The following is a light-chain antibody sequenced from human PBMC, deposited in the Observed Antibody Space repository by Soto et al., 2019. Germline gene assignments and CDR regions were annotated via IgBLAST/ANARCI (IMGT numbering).Light chain of an antibody. V-gene: IGKV3-11*01. CDR2: AAS. CDR1: QSVTTF. J-gene: IGKJ4*01. CDR3: QQSNNWPLT. Sequence: EIVLTQSPVTLSLSPGERATISCRASQSVTTFLAWYQQKPGQAPRLLIYAASKRATGIPARFSGSGSGTDFTLPISSLEPEDFAVYYCQQSNNWPLTFGGGTKVEIK.